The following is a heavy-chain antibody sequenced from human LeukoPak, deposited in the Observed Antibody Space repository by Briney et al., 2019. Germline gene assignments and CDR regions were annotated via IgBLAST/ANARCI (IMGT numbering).Heavy chain of an antibody. CDR2: IYTSGST. CDR3: ARDSVLPAARGGP. CDR1: GGSISSGSYY. J-gene: IGHJ5*02. V-gene: IGHV4-61*02. D-gene: IGHD2-2*01. Sequence: SETLSLTCTVSGGSISSGSYYWSWIRQPAGKGLEWIGRIYTSGSTNYNPSLKSRVTISVDTSKNQFSLKLSSVTAADTAVYYCARDSVLPAARGGPWGQGTLVTVSS.